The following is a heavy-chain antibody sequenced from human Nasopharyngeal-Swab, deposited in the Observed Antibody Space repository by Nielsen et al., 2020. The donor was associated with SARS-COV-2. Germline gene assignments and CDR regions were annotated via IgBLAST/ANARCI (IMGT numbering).Heavy chain of an antibody. CDR3: AKDKATFCTSSVCYFGMDV. D-gene: IGHD2-8*01. CDR2: ISADGTSSGIST. CDR1: GFNFGNFA. V-gene: IGHV3-23*01. Sequence: GGSLRLSCAASGFNFGNFAMSWVRQAPGKGLERVATISADGTSSGISTYSAESVKGRFTISRARANDILHLQMNSLRAEDSALYYCAKDKATFCTSSVCYFGMDVWGQGTTVTVSS. J-gene: IGHJ6*02.